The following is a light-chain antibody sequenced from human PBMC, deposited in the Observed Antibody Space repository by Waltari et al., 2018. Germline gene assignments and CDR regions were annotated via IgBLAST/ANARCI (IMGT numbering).Light chain of an antibody. Sequence: EIVMTQSPATLSVSPGESATLSCTASQSVSRNLVWYQPKPGQAPRLLIYGASTRATGIPARFSGSGSGTEFTLTISSLQSEDFAVYYCQQYNNWPRTFGQGTKVEIK. V-gene: IGKV3-15*01. CDR3: QQYNNWPRT. CDR1: QSVSRN. CDR2: GAS. J-gene: IGKJ1*01.